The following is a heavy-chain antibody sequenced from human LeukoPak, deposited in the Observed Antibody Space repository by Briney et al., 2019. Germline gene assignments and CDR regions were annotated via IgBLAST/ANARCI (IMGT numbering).Heavy chain of an antibody. CDR3: ARGGDIVVVPAANDY. V-gene: IGHV3-11*01. CDR2: ISSSGSTI. Sequence: GGSLRLSCAASGFTFSDYYMSWIRQAPGKGLEWVSYISSSGSTIYYADSVKGRFTISRDNAKNSLYLQMNSPRAEDTAVYYCARGGDIVVVPAANDYWGQGTLVTVSS. D-gene: IGHD2-2*01. J-gene: IGHJ4*02. CDR1: GFTFSDYY.